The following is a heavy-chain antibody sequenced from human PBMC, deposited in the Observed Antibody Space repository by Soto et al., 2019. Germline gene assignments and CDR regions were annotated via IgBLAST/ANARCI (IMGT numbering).Heavy chain of an antibody. D-gene: IGHD2-15*01. CDR2: IRNKAYRGTT. V-gene: IGHV3-49*04. CDR3: TRGDMALNDY. J-gene: IGHJ4*02. CDR1: GFTFGDYA. Sequence: GGSLRLSXTASGFTFGDYAMSWVRQAPGKRLEWISFIRNKAYRGTTKYAASVRGRFTISRDDSKSIAYLQMNSLKTEDTAVYYCTRGDMALNDYWGQGTLVTVSS.